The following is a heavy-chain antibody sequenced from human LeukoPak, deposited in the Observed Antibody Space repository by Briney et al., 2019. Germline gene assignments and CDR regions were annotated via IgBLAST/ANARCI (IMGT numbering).Heavy chain of an antibody. CDR3: AKDYNRAYYYGSGFDY. CDR1: GFTFSSYG. V-gene: IGHV3-30*02. J-gene: IGHJ4*02. CDR2: IRYDGSKK. D-gene: IGHD3-10*01. Sequence: GGSLRLSCAASGFTFSSYGMNWVRQAPGKGLEWVAFIRYDGSKKYSADSVKGRFTISRDNSKNTLYLQMNSLRAEDTAVYYCAKDYNRAYYYGSGFDYWGQGTLVTVSS.